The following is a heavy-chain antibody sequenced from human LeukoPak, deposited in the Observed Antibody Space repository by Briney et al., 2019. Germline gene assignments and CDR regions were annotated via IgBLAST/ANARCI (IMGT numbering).Heavy chain of an antibody. D-gene: IGHD6-19*01. Sequence: GGSLRLSCAASGFTFSSYAMHWVRQASGKGLEWVAVIWHDGSNKYYAASAKGRFTVSRDNSKNTLYLQINSLRAEDTAVYYCARERVTGTSYYYYYGMDVWGQGTTVTVSS. V-gene: IGHV3-33*01. CDR2: IWHDGSNK. J-gene: IGHJ6*02. CDR1: GFTFSSYA. CDR3: ARERVTGTSYYYYYGMDV.